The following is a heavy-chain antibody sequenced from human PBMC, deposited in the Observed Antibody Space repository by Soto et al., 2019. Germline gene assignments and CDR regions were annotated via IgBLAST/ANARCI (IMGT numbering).Heavy chain of an antibody. CDR3: ARQYCSGTSCYWYFDF. V-gene: IGHV1-46*01. CDR2: INPDTGST. Sequence: QVRLVQSGAEVQRPGASLNISCQATGYQFTGSYLHWVRRAPGHGLQWMGMINPDTGSTTYAETFQGKFAMRKERSAGTVYFGLGSLRSDDTATYYCARQYCSGTSCYWYFDFWGQGTLVTVSS. CDR1: GYQFTGSY. J-gene: IGHJ4*02. D-gene: IGHD2-2*01.